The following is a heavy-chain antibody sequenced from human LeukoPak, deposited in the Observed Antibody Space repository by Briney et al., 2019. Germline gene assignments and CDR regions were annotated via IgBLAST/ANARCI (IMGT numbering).Heavy chain of an antibody. CDR3: ARHRPTITIFGVVMPYNWFDP. CDR2: IYYSGST. V-gene: IGHV4-39*01. J-gene: IGHJ5*02. CDR1: GGSISSSSYY. Sequence: SETLSLTCTVSGGSISSSSYYWGWIRQPPGKGLEWIGSIYYSGSTYYNPSLKSRVTISVDTSKNQFTLKLSSVTAADTAVYYCARHRPTITIFGVVMPYNWFDPWGQGTLVTVSS. D-gene: IGHD3-3*01.